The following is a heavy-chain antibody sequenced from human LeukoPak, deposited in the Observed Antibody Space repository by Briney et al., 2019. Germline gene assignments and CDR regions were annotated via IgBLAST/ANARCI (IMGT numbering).Heavy chain of an antibody. J-gene: IGHJ5*02. CDR3: AGRSGSYSA. CDR1: AGSISSNSHY. V-gene: IGHV4-39*01. D-gene: IGHD1-26*01. CDR2: IYYRGST. Sequence: SETLSLTCTVSAGSISSNSHYWDWIRQPPGKGLEWIGSIYYRGSTYYNPSLQSRVTTYVDTSKNQFSLRLSSVTAADTAVYYCAGRSGSYSAWGQGALVTVSS.